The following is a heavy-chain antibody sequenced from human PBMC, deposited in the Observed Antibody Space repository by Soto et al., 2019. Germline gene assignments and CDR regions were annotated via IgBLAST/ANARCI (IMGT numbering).Heavy chain of an antibody. CDR2: INSDGSST. Sequence: PGGSLRLSCAASGFTFSSYWMHLVRQAPEKGLVWVSRINSDGSSTSYADSVKGRFTISRDNAKNTLYLQMNSLRAEDTAVYYCARAGAGGMDVWGQGTTVTVSS. CDR3: ARAGAGGMDV. V-gene: IGHV3-74*01. J-gene: IGHJ6*02. D-gene: IGHD6-13*01. CDR1: GFTFSSYW.